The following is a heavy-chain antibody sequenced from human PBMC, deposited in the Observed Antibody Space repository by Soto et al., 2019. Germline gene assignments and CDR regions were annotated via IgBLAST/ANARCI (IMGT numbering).Heavy chain of an antibody. Sequence: GASVKVSCKASGFSFTDYYIHWVRQAPGQGLEWMGFINIYSGGTNYAHNLHGRATLTRQTSIATAYMELSSLTSDDTAVYYCGRRGPKQTWFDPWGQGTLVTVSS. J-gene: IGHJ5*02. D-gene: IGHD6-13*01. CDR1: GFSFTDYY. CDR2: INIYSGGT. V-gene: IGHV1-2*02. CDR3: GRRGPKQTWFDP.